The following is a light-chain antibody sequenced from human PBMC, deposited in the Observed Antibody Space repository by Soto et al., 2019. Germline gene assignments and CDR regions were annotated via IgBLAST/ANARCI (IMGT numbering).Light chain of an antibody. V-gene: IGLV2-14*03. Sequence: QSALTQPASVSGSPGQSITVSCTGTSNDIGAYNFVSWYQQHPVNAPKLMLYDVNIRPSGVFNRFSGSKSCNTASLTISGLQAEDEADYYCTSWTTSTTMIFGGGTKVTVL. CDR2: DVN. CDR3: TSWTTSTTMI. J-gene: IGLJ2*01. CDR1: SNDIGAYNF.